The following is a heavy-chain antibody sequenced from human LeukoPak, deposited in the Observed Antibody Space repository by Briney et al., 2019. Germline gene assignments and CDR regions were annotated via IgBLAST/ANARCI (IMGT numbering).Heavy chain of an antibody. CDR1: GFTFTNAW. V-gene: IGHV3-15*01. CDR2: IKSKTAGGPT. Sequence: SWGSRRLSCAASGFTFTNAWMSWVRQAPGKGLEWVGRIKSKTAGGPTDYAAPVKGRFTISRDDSKNTLYLQMNSLETEDRGVYYCAARYNSNDLAYWGQGTLVTFSS. CDR3: AARYNSNDLAY. J-gene: IGHJ4*02. D-gene: IGHD1-1*01.